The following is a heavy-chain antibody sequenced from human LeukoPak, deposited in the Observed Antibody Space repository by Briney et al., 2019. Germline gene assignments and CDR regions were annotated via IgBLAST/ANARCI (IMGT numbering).Heavy chain of an antibody. CDR2: IIPIFGTA. CDR1: GGTFSSYA. J-gene: IGHJ5*02. CDR3: ARDHRLPYGYNWFDP. V-gene: IGHV1-69*06. Sequence: SVKVSCKASGGTFSSYAISWVRQAPGQGLEWMGGIIPIFGTANYAQKFQGRVTITADKSTGTAYMELSSLRSEDTAVYYCARDHRLPYGYNWFDPWGQGTLVTVSS. D-gene: IGHD4-17*01.